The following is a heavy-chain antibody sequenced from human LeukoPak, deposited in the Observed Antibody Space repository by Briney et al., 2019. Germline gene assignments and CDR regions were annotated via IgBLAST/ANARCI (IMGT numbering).Heavy chain of an antibody. D-gene: IGHD2-21*02. J-gene: IGHJ4*02. V-gene: IGHV3-53*05. CDR3: AKDSPLAYCGGDCYDFDY. Sequence: GGSLRLSCAASGFTVSSNYMSWVRQAPGKGLEWVSVIYSGGSTYYADSVKGRFTISRDNSKNTLYLQMNSLRAEDTAVYYCAKDSPLAYCGGDCYDFDYWGQGTLVTVSS. CDR2: IYSGGST. CDR1: GFTVSSNY.